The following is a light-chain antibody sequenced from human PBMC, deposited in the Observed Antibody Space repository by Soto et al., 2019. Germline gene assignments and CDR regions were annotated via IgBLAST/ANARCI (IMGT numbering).Light chain of an antibody. CDR1: SSDVGGYNY. J-gene: IGLJ1*01. Sequence: QSALTQPASVSGSPGQSITISCTGTSSDVGGYNYVSWYQQHPGKAPKLLIYEVTNRPSGVSNRFSGSKSGNMASLTISGLQAEDEADYYGSSYRITSPLRVFGTGTKVTVL. V-gene: IGLV2-14*01. CDR3: SSYRITSPLRV. CDR2: EVT.